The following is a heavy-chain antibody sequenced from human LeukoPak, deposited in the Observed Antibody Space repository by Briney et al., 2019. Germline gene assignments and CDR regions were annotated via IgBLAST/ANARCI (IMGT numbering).Heavy chain of an antibody. CDR1: GGSFSGYY. V-gene: IGHV4-34*01. J-gene: IGHJ6*02. Sequence: PSETLSLTCAVYGGSFSGYYWSWIRQPPGKGLEWIGEINHSGSTNYNPSLKSRVTISVDTSKNQFSLKLSSVTAADTAVYYCARDASSSPEPYYYYGMDVWGQGTTVTVSS. CDR3: ARDASSSPEPYYYYGMDV. CDR2: INHSGST. D-gene: IGHD1-14*01.